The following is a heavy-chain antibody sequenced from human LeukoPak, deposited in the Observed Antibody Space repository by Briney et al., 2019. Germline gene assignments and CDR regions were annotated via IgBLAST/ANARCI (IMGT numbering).Heavy chain of an antibody. Sequence: SLRLSCVVSGFIFSRYRITWVRQAPGKWLEWVATIALDINERYYVDSVEGRFTISRDNAKNSVYLQMNSLRAEDTAVYYCARSESTMTTWSMDYWGQGTLVTVSS. CDR3: ARSESTMTTWSMDY. CDR2: IALDINER. CDR1: GFIFSRYR. J-gene: IGHJ4*02. D-gene: IGHD5/OR15-5a*01. V-gene: IGHV3-7*01.